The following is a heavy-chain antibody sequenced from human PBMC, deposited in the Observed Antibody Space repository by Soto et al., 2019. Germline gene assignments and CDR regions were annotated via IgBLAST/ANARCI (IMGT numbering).Heavy chain of an antibody. CDR2: MNPNSGNT. J-gene: IGHJ5*02. CDR3: ARGQYDFWSGNWCDP. V-gene: IGHV1-8*01. Sequence: QGQLVQSGAEVKKPGASVKVSCKASGYTFTSYDINWVRQATGQGLEWMGWMNPNSGNTDYAQKLQGIVTMTRNTYITTAYMELSSLISEDTAVYYGARGQYDFWSGNWCDPWGEGTLGTVS. CDR1: GYTFTSYD. D-gene: IGHD3-3*01.